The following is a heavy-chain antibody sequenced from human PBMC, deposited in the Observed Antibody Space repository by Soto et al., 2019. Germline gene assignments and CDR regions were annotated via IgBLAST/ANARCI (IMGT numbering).Heavy chain of an antibody. D-gene: IGHD3-22*01. CDR2: ISAYNGNT. J-gene: IGHJ4*02. CDR1: GYTFTIYG. CDR3: ARATYYYDSSGYYFDY. Sequence: QVQLVQSGAEVKKPGASVKVSCKASGYTFTIYGISWVRQAPGQGLEWMGWISAYNGNTNYAQKLQGRVTMTTDTSTSTDYMELRSLRSDDTAVYYCARATYYYDSSGYYFDYWGQGTLVTVSS. V-gene: IGHV1-18*01.